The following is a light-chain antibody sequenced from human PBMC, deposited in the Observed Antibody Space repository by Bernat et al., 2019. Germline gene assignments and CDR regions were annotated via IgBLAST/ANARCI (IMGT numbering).Light chain of an antibody. CDR3: QAWDSSTHVV. J-gene: IGLJ3*02. CDR1: KLGDKY. Sequence: FDLTQPPSVSVSPGQTASITCSGDKLGDKYACWYQQKPGQSPALVLYQDTKRPSGIPERFSGSNSGNTATRTISGTQAVDEADYYCQAWDSSTHVVFGGGTKLRP. V-gene: IGLV3-1*01. CDR2: QDT.